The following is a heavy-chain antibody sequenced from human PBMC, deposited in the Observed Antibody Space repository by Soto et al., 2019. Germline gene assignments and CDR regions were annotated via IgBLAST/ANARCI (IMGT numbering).Heavy chain of an antibody. CDR3: TTRRRVAAAAAVYDY. V-gene: IGHV3-15*01. J-gene: IGHJ4*02. CDR1: GFTFSNAW. CDR2: IKSKTDGGTT. D-gene: IGHD6-13*01. Sequence: LRLSCAASGFTFSNAWMSWVRQAPGKGLEWVGRIKSKTDGGTTDYAAPVKGRFTISRDDSKNTLYLQMNSLKTEDTAVYYCTTRRRVAAAAAVYDYWGQGTLVTVSS.